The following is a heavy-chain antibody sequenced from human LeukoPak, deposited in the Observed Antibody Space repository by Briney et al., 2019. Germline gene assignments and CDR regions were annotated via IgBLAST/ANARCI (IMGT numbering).Heavy chain of an antibody. D-gene: IGHD3-9*01. CDR3: AKWGDYDILTGYYVSDF. Sequence: GGSVTLPCAVSGFIFRNYAVIWLRRAPGKGRVCVSAINGRGDSTYYGVPVKGRFTISRDNSKNTLYVEMNTLRAEDTAVYYCAKWGDYDILTGYYVSDFWGQGTLVTVSS. J-gene: IGHJ4*02. CDR2: INGRGDST. CDR1: GFIFRNYA. V-gene: IGHV3-23*02.